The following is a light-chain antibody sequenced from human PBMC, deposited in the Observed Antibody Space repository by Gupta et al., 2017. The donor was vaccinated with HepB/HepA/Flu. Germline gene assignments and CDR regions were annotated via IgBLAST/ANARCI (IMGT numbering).Light chain of an antibody. Sequence: DIQMTQSPSSLSASVGDRVTITCRASQSISSYLNWYQQKPGKAPKVLIYGASSWQSGVPSRFSGSGSGTDFTLTISRLQPEDFATYYCQQSYTTPWTFGQGTTVEIQ. V-gene: IGKV1-39*01. CDR1: QSISSY. CDR2: GAS. CDR3: QQSYTTPWT. J-gene: IGKJ1*01.